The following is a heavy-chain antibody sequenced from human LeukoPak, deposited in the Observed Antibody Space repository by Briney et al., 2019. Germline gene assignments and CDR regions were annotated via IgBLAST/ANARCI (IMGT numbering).Heavy chain of an antibody. J-gene: IGHJ4*02. CDR2: ITISGGST. CDR3: ARCPGRSGYNTIDY. D-gene: IGHD3-22*01. Sequence: GGSLRLSCAASGFSFNNFAMTWVRQAPGRGLEWVSGITISGGSTYYADSVKGRVTISRDNSKNTLYLQLERLRVEAASVYDCARCPGRSGYNTIDYWGQGTLVTVSS. V-gene: IGHV3-23*01. CDR1: GFSFNNFA.